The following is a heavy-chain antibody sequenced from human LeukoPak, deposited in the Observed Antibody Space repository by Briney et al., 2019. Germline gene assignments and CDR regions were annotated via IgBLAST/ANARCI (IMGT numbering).Heavy chain of an antibody. J-gene: IGHJ4*02. V-gene: IGHV3-30*04. CDR2: IPDDGSKK. Sequence: GGSLRLSCAASGCTFSNYGMHWVRQAPGKGLEWVAVIPDDGSKKYYLASFTGRFTISRAHYKNTLYLPMASLSDEDTAVYYCSGDMPADFWGQRTLISVSS. D-gene: IGHD2-2*01. CDR1: GCTFSNYG. CDR3: SGDMPADF.